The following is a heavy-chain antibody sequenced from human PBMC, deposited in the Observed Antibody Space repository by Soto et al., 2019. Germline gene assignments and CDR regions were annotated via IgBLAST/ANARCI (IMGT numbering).Heavy chain of an antibody. V-gene: IGHV1-69*12. CDR3: ALGPHYGDYAGSLGFDY. Sequence: QVQLVQSGAEVKKPGSSVKVSCKASGGIFSSYAISWVRQAPGQGLEWMGGIIPIFGTANYAQKFQGRVTITADESTSPAYMELSSVRSEDTAVYYCALGPHYGDYAGSLGFDYWGQGTLVTVSS. CDR2: IIPIFGTA. J-gene: IGHJ4*02. CDR1: GGIFSSYA. D-gene: IGHD4-17*01.